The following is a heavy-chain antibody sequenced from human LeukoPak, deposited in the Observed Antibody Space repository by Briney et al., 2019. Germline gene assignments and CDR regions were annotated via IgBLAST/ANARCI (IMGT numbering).Heavy chain of an antibody. CDR1: GYAFTSYD. J-gene: IGHJ4*02. V-gene: IGHV1-8*01. Sequence: ASVKVSCKASGYAFTSYDFNWVRQATGQRPEWMGWMSPNSGDTGYAQKFQDRVTMTRNTSISTAYMELSSLRSDDTAVYYCARGPPNWGYDYWGPGTLVIVSS. CDR2: MSPNSGDT. D-gene: IGHD7-27*01. CDR3: ARGPPNWGYDY.